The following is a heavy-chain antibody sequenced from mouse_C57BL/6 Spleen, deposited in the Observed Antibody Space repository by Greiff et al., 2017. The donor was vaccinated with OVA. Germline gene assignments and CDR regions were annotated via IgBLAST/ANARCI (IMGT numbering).Heavy chain of an antibody. D-gene: IGHD4-1*01. CDR2: IRLKSDNYAT. J-gene: IGHJ1*03. CDR3: TAGNWDGEGNWYFDV. Sequence: EVQLQESGGGLVQPGGSMKLSCVASGFTFSNYWMNWVRQSPETGLEWVAQIRLKSDNYATHYAESVKGRFTISRDDSKSSVYLQMNNLRAEDTGIYYCTAGNWDGEGNWYFDVWGTGTTVTVSS. CDR1: GFTFSNYW. V-gene: IGHV6-3*01.